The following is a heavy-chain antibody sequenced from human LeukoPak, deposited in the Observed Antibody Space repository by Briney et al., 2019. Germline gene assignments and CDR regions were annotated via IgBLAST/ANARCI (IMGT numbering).Heavy chain of an antibody. CDR3: ARFAAGGSYYYYMDV. CDR2: IGTSSTTI. V-gene: IGHV3-48*01. Sequence: GGSLRLSCAASGFTFSSYTMNWVRQPPGKGLEWVSNIGTSSTTIYYADSVKGRFTISRDNAKNSLYLQMNSLRADDTAVYYCARFAAGGSYYYYMDVWGKGTTVIVSS. CDR1: GFTFSSYT. J-gene: IGHJ6*03. D-gene: IGHD6-25*01.